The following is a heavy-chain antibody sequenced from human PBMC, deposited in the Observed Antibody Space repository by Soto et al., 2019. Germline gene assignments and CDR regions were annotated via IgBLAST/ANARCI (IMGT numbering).Heavy chain of an antibody. CDR1: SGPSRSHN. V-gene: IGHV4-59*08. CDR3: VRQGIDSLHGLVDV. J-gene: IGHJ6*02. Sequence: QVQVQQSGPGLVKPSETLSLTCTVSSGPSRSHNWGWIRQPPGRGLEWIGYVYYTGDTSYNPSLTSRVTRSADTSTNHISLTLRSVTAADTAVYYCVRQGIDSLHGLVDVWGQGTTVSVSS. D-gene: IGHD2-21*01. CDR2: VYYTGDT.